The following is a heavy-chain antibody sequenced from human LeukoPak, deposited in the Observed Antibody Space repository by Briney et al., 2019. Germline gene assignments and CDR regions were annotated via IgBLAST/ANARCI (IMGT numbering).Heavy chain of an antibody. V-gene: IGHV1-69*04. D-gene: IGHD5-24*01. CDR2: IIPILGIA. Sequence: SVKVSCKASGGTFSSYAISWVRQAPGQGLEWMGRIIPILGIANYAQKFQGRVTITADKSTSTAYMELSSLRSEDTAVYYCARVREMATTGAFDIWGQGTMVAVSS. CDR3: ARVREMATTGAFDI. J-gene: IGHJ3*02. CDR1: GGTFSSYA.